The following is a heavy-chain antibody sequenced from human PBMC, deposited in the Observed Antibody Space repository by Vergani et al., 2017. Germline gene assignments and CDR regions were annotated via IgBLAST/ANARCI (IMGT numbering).Heavy chain of an antibody. D-gene: IGHD3-3*01. Sequence: QVQLQESGPGLVKPSQTLSLTCTVSGGSISSGDYYWSWIRQPPGKGLEWIGYIYYSGSTYYNPSLKSRVTISVDTAKNQFSLKLSSGTAADTAVYYCARGRKTYYDFWSGYYPYYYYYMDVWGKGTTVTVSS. CDR1: GGSISSGDYY. J-gene: IGHJ6*03. CDR3: ARGRKTYYDFWSGYYPYYYYYMDV. V-gene: IGHV4-30-4*01. CDR2: IYYSGST.